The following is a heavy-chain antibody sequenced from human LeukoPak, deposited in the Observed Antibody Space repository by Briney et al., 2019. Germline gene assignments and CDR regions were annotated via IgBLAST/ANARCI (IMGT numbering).Heavy chain of an antibody. CDR1: GYTFTGYY. Sequence: ASVKVSCKASGYTFTGYYMHWVRQAPGQGLEWMGWINPNSGGTNHAQKFQGRVTMTRDTSISTAYMELSRLRSDDTAVYYCARESPYCTNGVCYMGVDYWGQGTLVTVSS. CDR2: INPNSGGT. J-gene: IGHJ4*02. CDR3: ARESPYCTNGVCYMGVDY. D-gene: IGHD2-8*01. V-gene: IGHV1-2*02.